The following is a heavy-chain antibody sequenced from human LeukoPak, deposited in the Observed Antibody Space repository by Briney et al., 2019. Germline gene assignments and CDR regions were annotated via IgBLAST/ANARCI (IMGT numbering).Heavy chain of an antibody. Sequence: SETLSLTCTVSGVSISSYYWSWIRQPPGKGLEWIGYIYYSGSTNYNPSLKSRVTISVDTSKNQFSLKLSSVTAADTAVYYCARDLGYCSSTSCYTGGVDAFDIWGQGTMVTVSS. J-gene: IGHJ3*02. V-gene: IGHV4-59*01. CDR2: IYYSGST. CDR1: GVSISSYY. CDR3: ARDLGYCSSTSCYTGGVDAFDI. D-gene: IGHD2-2*02.